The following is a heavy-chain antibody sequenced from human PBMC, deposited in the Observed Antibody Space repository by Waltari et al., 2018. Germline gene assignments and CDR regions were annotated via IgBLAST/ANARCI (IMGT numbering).Heavy chain of an antibody. D-gene: IGHD4-17*01. V-gene: IGHV4-39*01. J-gene: IGHJ1*01. CDR2: MQYRGST. Sequence: QLQLQESGPGLVKPSESLSLTCTVSGGSVSSNYNWGWIRQTPGKGLEWMGNMQYRGSTFYNPSLKSRVTISLDTSKNQFSLRLSSVGAADTAVYFCGRIAFGDXGGYFQHWGQGTLVTVSS. CDR1: GGSVSSNYN. CDR3: GRIAFGDXGGYFQH.